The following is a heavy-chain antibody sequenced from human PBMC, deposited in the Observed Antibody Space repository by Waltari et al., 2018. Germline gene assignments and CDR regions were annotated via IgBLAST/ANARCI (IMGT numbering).Heavy chain of an antibody. V-gene: IGHV1-2*04. CDR1: GYTFTAYY. D-gene: IGHD6-19*01. CDR3: AVIEYSSLPPVDY. Sequence: QVQLVQSGAEVKKPGASVKVSCKASGYTFTAYYMHWVLQAPGQGLEWMGWINPNSGGTNYAQKFQGWVTMTRDTSIDTAYMELSRLRSDDTAVYYCAVIEYSSLPPVDYWGQGTPVTVSS. J-gene: IGHJ4*02. CDR2: INPNSGGT.